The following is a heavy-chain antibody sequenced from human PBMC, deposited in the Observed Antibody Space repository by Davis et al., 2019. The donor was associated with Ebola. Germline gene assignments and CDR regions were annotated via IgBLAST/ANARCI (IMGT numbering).Heavy chain of an antibody. CDR1: GYTFTSYD. CDR3: ARVAVGVLRFLEWLPFDY. V-gene: IGHV1-18*01. J-gene: IGHJ4*02. D-gene: IGHD3-3*01. Sequence: ASVKVSCKASGYTFTSYDISWVRQAPGQGLEWMGWISAYNGNTNYAQKLQGRVTMTTDTSTSTAYMELRSLRSDDTAVYYCARVAVGVLRFLEWLPFDYWGQGTLVTVSS. CDR2: ISAYNGNT.